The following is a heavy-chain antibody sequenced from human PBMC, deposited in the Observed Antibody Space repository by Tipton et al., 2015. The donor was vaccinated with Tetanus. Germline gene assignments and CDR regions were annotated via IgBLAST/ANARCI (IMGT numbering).Heavy chain of an antibody. Sequence: LRLSCTVSGGSVSNGSYYWNWIRQPPGKDLEWIGYIYQTGTTYYNPSLKGRVTISMDRSNTQFSLRLDSLTAADTAVYYCARAAGFLGLTHDFWGRGTLVSVSS. D-gene: IGHD2/OR15-2a*01. J-gene: IGHJ4*02. V-gene: IGHV4-30-2*01. CDR1: GGSVSNGSYY. CDR3: ARAAGFLGLTHDF. CDR2: IYQTGTT.